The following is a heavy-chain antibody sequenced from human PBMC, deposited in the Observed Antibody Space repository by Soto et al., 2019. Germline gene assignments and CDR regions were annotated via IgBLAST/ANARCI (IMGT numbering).Heavy chain of an antibody. J-gene: IGHJ5*02. Sequence: QVQLVQSGAEVKKPGSSVKVSCKASGGTFSSYAISWVRQAPGQGLEWMGGIIPIFGTANYAQKCQGRVTIPADESTSTDYMERSSLRSEATAVYYCATDAGSGGRSYRFDPWGQGTLVTVSS. V-gene: IGHV1-69*12. CDR3: ATDAGSGGRSYRFDP. D-gene: IGHD2-15*01. CDR2: IIPIFGTA. CDR1: GGTFSSYA.